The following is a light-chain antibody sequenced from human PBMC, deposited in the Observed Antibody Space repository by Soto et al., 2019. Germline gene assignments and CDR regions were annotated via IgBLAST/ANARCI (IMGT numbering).Light chain of an antibody. V-gene: IGKV3-11*01. CDR2: DAS. J-gene: IGKJ5*01. Sequence: EIVLIQYLATLSLSPGERATLSCRCSESVGRFVAWYQQKPGQAPRLLIYDASNRATGVPARFSGSGSGTDFTLSISSLEPEDFAIYYCQERSNWPPITFGQGTRLEIK. CDR1: ESVGRF. CDR3: QERSNWPPIT.